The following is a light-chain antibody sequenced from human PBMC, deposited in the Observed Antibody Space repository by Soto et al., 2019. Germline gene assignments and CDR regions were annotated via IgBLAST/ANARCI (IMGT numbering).Light chain of an antibody. CDR3: SSYTSSSTLEV. CDR1: NRDIGAYNL. J-gene: IGLJ1*01. Sequence: QSALTQPASVSGSLGQSITISCTGSNRDIGAYNLVSWYQQYPDTAPKLIIYEVRNRPSGVSYRFSGSKSGNTASLTISGLQADDEADYYCSSYTSSSTLEVFGTGTKLTVL. CDR2: EVR. V-gene: IGLV2-14*01.